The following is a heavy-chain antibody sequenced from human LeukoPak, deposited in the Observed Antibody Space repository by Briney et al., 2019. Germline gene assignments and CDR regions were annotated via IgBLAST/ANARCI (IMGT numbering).Heavy chain of an antibody. CDR2: IYYSGST. CDR1: GGSISSSSYY. Sequence: TETLSLTCTVSGGSISSSSYYWGWIRRPPGKWLEWIGSIYYSGSTYYNPSLKSRVTISVDTSKNQFSLKLSSVTAADTAVYYFARLDYGTLYPWGQGTLVTVSS. CDR3: ARLDYGTLYP. J-gene: IGHJ5*02. D-gene: IGHD3-16*01. V-gene: IGHV4-39*01.